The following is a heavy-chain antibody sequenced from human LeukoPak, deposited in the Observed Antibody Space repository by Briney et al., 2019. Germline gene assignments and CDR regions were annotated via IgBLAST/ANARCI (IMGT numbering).Heavy chain of an antibody. CDR3: ARGTASGWYTYDY. V-gene: IGHV1-69*13. CDR1: GGTFSSYA. J-gene: IGHJ4*02. CDR2: TIPIFGTA. D-gene: IGHD6-19*01. Sequence: RRASVKVSCKASGGTFSSYAISWVRQAPGQGLEWMGGTIPIFGTANYAQKFQGRVTITADESTSTAYMELSSLRSEDTAVYYCARGTASGWYTYDYWGQGTLVTVSS.